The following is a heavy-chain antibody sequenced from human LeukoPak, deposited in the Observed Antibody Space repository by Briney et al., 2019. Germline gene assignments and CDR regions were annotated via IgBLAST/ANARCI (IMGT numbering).Heavy chain of an antibody. V-gene: IGHV4-39*07. D-gene: IGHD5-12*01. J-gene: IGHJ3*02. CDR2: MYYSGSI. CDR1: TGSISSSSYY. Sequence: SETLSLTCTVSTGSISSSSYYWGWIRQPPGKGLEWIGNMYYSGSIYYNPSLKSRVTISVDTSKNQFSLKLSSVTAADTAIYYCATRGYSGYDSPRDAFDIWGQGTMVTVSS. CDR3: ATRGYSGYDSPRDAFDI.